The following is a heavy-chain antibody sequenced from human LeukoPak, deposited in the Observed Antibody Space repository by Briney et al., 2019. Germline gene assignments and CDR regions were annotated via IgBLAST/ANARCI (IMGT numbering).Heavy chain of an antibody. CDR1: GFTFSRYS. D-gene: IGHD3-10*01. CDR3: ARSAFGVDY. Sequence: GGSLRLSCAAPGFTFSRYSMNWVRQAPGKGVEWVSYISSSSSTIYYADSVKGRFTISRDNAKNSLYLQMNSLRAEDTAVYYCARSAFGVDYWGQGTLVTVSS. J-gene: IGHJ4*02. CDR2: ISSSSSTI. V-gene: IGHV3-48*04.